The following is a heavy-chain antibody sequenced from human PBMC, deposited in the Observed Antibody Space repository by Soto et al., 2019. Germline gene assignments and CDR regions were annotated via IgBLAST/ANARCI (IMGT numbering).Heavy chain of an antibody. CDR3: ARDAALWFGESYYYYYGMDV. D-gene: IGHD3-10*01. Sequence: GGSLRLSCAASGFTFSSYLMHWVRQAPGKGLVWVSRINSDGSSTSYADSVKGRFTIPRDNAKNTLYLQMNSLRAEDTAVYYCARDAALWFGESYYYYYGMDVWGQGTTVTVSS. CDR2: INSDGSST. CDR1: GFTFSSYL. J-gene: IGHJ6*02. V-gene: IGHV3-74*01.